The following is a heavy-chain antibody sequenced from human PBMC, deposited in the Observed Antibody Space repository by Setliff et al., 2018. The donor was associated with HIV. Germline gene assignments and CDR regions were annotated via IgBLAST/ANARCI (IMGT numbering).Heavy chain of an antibody. V-gene: IGHV4-38-2*01. J-gene: IGHJ1*01. CDR3: ARQSSGSPEYFQH. CDR1: GYSISSGFY. CDR2: IYHSGST. Sequence: PSETLSLTCAVSGYSISSGFYWGWIRQPPGKGLEWIGTIYHSGSTYYNPSLKSRVTISVDTSKNQFSLKVSSVTAADTAVYYCARQSSGSPEYFQHWGQGTLVTVS. D-gene: IGHD1-26*01.